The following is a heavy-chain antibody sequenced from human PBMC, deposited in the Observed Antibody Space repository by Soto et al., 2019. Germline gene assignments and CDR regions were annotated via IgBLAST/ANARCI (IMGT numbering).Heavy chain of an antibody. CDR3: AREVKLLNSYNWFAP. Sequence: SETLSLTCTVSGGSISSYYWSWIRQPPGKGLEWIGYIYYSGSTNYNPSLKSRVTISVDTSKNQFSLKLSSVTAADTALYYCAREVKLLNSYNWFAPWGQGTLVTVS. CDR1: GGSISSYY. CDR2: IYYSGST. D-gene: IGHD2-15*01. J-gene: IGHJ5*02. V-gene: IGHV4-59*01.